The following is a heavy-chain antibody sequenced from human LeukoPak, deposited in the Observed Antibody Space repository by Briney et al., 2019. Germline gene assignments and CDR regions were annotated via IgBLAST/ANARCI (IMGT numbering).Heavy chain of an antibody. D-gene: IGHD2-2*01. Sequence: SETLSLTCTVSGGSISSSSYYWGWIRQPPGKGLEWIGYIYYSGSTSYNPSLKSRVTISVDTSKIQFSLNLNSVTAADTAVYYCARGRLVAANTGAFDIWGQGTLVTVSS. CDR3: ARGRLVAANTGAFDI. J-gene: IGHJ3*02. V-gene: IGHV4-61*05. CDR1: GGSISSSSYY. CDR2: IYYSGST.